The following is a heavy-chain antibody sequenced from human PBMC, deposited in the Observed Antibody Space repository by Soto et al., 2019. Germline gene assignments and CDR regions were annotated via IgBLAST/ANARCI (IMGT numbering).Heavy chain of an antibody. J-gene: IGHJ4*02. CDR3: AHPLRYFDGLPGFDY. D-gene: IGHD3-9*01. Sequence: QITLKESGPTLVKPTQTLTLTCTFSGFSLSTSGVGVGWIRQPPGKALEWLALIYWNDDKRYSPSLKSRLTITKETSKNQVVLTMTNMDPVDTATYYCAHPLRYFDGLPGFDYWGQGTLVTVSS. CDR1: GFSLSTSGVG. V-gene: IGHV2-5*01. CDR2: IYWNDDK.